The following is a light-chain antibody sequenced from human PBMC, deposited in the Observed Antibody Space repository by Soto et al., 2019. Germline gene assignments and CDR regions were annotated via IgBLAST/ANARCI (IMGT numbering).Light chain of an antibody. CDR3: AAWDDSLNGLYV. CDR2: TDN. V-gene: IGLV1-44*01. J-gene: IGLJ1*01. CDR1: SSNIGINT. Sequence: QLVLTQPPSASGTPGQRVTISCSGSSSNIGINTVNWYQQVPGTAPKLLIYTDNQRPSGVPDRFSGSKSGTSASLAISGLQSEDEADYYCAAWDDSLNGLYVFGTGTKLTVL.